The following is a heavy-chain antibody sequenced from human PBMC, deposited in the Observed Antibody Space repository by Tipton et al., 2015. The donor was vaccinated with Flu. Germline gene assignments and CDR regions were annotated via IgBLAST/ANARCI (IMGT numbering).Heavy chain of an antibody. D-gene: IGHD3-10*02. V-gene: IGHV4-39*01. CDR1: SGSIRSTNYF. CDR2: IYPSGTT. Sequence: GLVKPSETLSLTCTVSSGSIRSTNYFCAWIRQPPGKRLELIGSIYPSGTTYYNPSLKSRVTISADTSKSQFSLMLRSVTAADTAVYYCARLSYYDVDLKNFYFDYWGQGALVTVTS. J-gene: IGHJ4*02. CDR3: ARLSYYDVDLKNFYFDY.